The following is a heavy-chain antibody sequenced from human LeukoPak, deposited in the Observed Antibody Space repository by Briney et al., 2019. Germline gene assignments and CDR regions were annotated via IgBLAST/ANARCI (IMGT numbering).Heavy chain of an antibody. CDR1: GYSISSGYY. CDR2: IYHSGST. J-gene: IGHJ6*03. V-gene: IGHV4-38-2*01. CDR3: ARQRAIYYYYYMDV. Sequence: SETLSLTCAVSGYSISSGYYWGWIRQPPGKGLERIGSIYHSGSTYYNPSLKSRVTISVDTSKNQFSLKLSSVTAADTAVYYCARQRAIYYYYYMDVWGKGTTVTVSS. D-gene: IGHD2-2*02.